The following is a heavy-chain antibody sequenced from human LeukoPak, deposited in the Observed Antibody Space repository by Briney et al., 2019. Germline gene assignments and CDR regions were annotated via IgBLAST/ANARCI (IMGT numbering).Heavy chain of an antibody. Sequence: ASVKVSCKVFGYTLTELSMHWVRQAPGKGLEWMGGFDPEDGETIYAQKFQGRVTMTEDTSTDTAYMELSSLRSEDTAVYYCATANSYYYDSSGYLFEYWGQGTLVTVSS. J-gene: IGHJ4*02. CDR1: GYTLTELS. D-gene: IGHD3-22*01. CDR2: FDPEDGET. CDR3: ATANSYYYDSSGYLFEY. V-gene: IGHV1-24*01.